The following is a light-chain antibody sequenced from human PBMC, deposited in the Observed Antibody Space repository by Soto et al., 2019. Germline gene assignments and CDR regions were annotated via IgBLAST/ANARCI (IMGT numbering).Light chain of an antibody. CDR3: QQYHSYWT. Sequence: DIRMTQSPSTLSAFVGDRVTITCRASQSIVSWLAWYQQKPGKAPKLLIYKASTLQNGVPSRFSGSGFGTEFSLTISSLQPDDFATYYCQQYHSYWTFGQGTKVEIK. V-gene: IGKV1-5*03. CDR1: QSIVSW. CDR2: KAS. J-gene: IGKJ1*01.